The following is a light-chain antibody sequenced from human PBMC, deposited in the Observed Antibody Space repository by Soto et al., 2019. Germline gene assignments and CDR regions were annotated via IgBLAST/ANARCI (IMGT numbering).Light chain of an antibody. CDR2: GAS. Sequence: DIVLTQSPGPLSLSPGERATLSCRASQNFSSSYFAWYQQKPGQAPRLLIYGASSRATGIPDRFSGSGSGTDFTLTISRLEPEDFAVYYCQQYCSSPWTFGQGTKVEIK. V-gene: IGKV3-20*01. J-gene: IGKJ1*01. CDR1: QNFSSSY. CDR3: QQYCSSPWT.